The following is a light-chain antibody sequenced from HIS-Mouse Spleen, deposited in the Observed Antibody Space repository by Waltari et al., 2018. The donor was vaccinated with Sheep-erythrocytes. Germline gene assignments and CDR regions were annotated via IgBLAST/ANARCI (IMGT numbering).Light chain of an antibody. Sequence: AIQLTQSPSSLSASVGDRVTITCRASQGISSALAWYQQKPGKAPKLLIYDASSLESGVPARFSGSGSGTDFTLTISSLQPEDFATYYCQQFNNDPRTFGQGTKVEIK. V-gene: IGKV1D-13*01. CDR3: QQFNNDPRT. CDR2: DAS. J-gene: IGKJ1*01. CDR1: QGISSA.